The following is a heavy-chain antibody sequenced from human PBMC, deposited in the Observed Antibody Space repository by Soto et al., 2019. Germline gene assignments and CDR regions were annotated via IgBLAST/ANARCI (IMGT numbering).Heavy chain of an antibody. D-gene: IGHD3-22*01. CDR3: GRAPNYYDGGGYYYFAS. J-gene: IGHJ4*02. Sequence: SVKVSCKASGGTFSSYSISWVRQAPGQGLEWMGGIIPIFGTANYAQKFQGRVTITADESTSTAYMELSSLRSEDTAVYYCGRAPNYYDGGGYYYFASGARGTLVPVSS. V-gene: IGHV1-69*13. CDR1: GGTFSSYS. CDR2: IIPIFGTA.